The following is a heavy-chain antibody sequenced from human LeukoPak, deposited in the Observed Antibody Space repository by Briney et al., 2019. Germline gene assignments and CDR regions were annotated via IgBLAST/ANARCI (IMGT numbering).Heavy chain of an antibody. CDR2: IYYSGST. J-gene: IGHJ4*02. CDR1: GGSISSYY. Sequence: SETLSLTCTVSGGSISSYYWSWIRQPPGKGLECIGYIYYSGSTNYNPSLKSRVTISVDTSKNQFSLKLSSVTAADTAVYYCARAPRDYYYDSSGYLDYWGQGTLVTVSS. V-gene: IGHV4-59*01. CDR3: ARAPRDYYYDSSGYLDY. D-gene: IGHD3-22*01.